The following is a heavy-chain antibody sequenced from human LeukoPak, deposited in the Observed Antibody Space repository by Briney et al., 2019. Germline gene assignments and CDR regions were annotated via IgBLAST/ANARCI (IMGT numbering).Heavy chain of an antibody. CDR2: LSYDGSNK. V-gene: IGHV3-30*18. CDR3: AKRGDSSGYAFDI. CDR1: GFTFSSHG. Sequence: GGSLRLSCAASGFTFSSHGMHWVRQAPGKGLEWVAALSYDGSNKYYADSVKGRFTISRDNSKNTLYLQMNSLRAEDTAVYYCAKRGDSSGYAFDIWGQGTMVTVSS. J-gene: IGHJ3*02. D-gene: IGHD3-22*01.